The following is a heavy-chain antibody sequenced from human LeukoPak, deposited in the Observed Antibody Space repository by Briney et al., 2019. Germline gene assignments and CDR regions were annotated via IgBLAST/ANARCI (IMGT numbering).Heavy chain of an antibody. D-gene: IGHD6-19*01. V-gene: IGHV1-69*05. CDR1: GGTFSSYA. Sequence: SVKVSCKASGGTFSSYAISWVRQAPGQGLEWMGGIIPIFGTANYAQKFQGRVTITTDGSTSTAYMELSSLRSEDTAVYYCARARRPGYSSGWTFDYWGQGTLVTVSS. J-gene: IGHJ4*02. CDR3: ARARRPGYSSGWTFDY. CDR2: IIPIFGTA.